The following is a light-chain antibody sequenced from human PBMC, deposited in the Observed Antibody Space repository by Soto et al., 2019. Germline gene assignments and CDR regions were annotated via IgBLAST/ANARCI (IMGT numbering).Light chain of an antibody. J-gene: IGKJ4*01. V-gene: IGKV1-9*01. CDR2: AAS. Sequence: DIPLTQSPSFLSASVGDTVTITCRASQAISTSLAWYRQKSGMAPELLVYAASTLHSGVPSRFSGGGSGTDFTLTITGLQPEDFATYSCQQGNGYPFTFGGGTKVEIK. CDR3: QQGNGYPFT. CDR1: QAISTS.